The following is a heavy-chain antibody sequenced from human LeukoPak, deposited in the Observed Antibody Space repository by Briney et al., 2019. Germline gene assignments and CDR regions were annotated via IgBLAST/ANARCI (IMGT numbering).Heavy chain of an antibody. Sequence: GESLKISCKGSGYSFTSYWIGWVRQMPGKGLEWMGIIYPGDSDTRYSPSFQGQVTISADKSISTAYLQWSSLKASDTAMYYCARHRHQLLWFGELHMDVWGKGTTVTISS. CDR1: GYSFTSYW. V-gene: IGHV5-51*01. CDR2: IYPGDSDT. D-gene: IGHD3-10*01. CDR3: ARHRHQLLWFGELHMDV. J-gene: IGHJ6*03.